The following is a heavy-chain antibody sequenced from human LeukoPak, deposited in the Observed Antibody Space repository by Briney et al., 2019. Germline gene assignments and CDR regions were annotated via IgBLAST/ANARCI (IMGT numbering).Heavy chain of an antibody. Sequence: GGSLRLSCAASGFTFSSCSMNWIRQAPGKGLEWVSSISSSTSYIYYADSVKGRFTISKDNAKNSLYLQMNSLRAEDTAVYYCAIGDGLGELSSSFEYWGQGTLVTVSS. CDR2: ISSSTSYI. CDR1: GFTFSSCS. D-gene: IGHD3-16*02. J-gene: IGHJ4*02. CDR3: AIGDGLGELSSSFEY. V-gene: IGHV3-21*01.